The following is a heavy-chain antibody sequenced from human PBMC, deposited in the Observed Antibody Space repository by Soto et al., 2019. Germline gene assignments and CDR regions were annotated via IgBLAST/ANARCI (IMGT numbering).Heavy chain of an antibody. J-gene: IGHJ6*02. Sequence: SETLSLTCTVSGGSISSSSYYWGWIRQPPGKGLEWIGSIYYSGSTYYNPSLKGRVTISVNTSKNQFSLKLSSVTAADTAVYYCARRVRVRGGMDVWGQGTTVTVSS. V-gene: IGHV4-39*01. CDR2: IYYSGST. CDR3: ARRVRVRGGMDV. D-gene: IGHD3-10*01. CDR1: GGSISSSSYY.